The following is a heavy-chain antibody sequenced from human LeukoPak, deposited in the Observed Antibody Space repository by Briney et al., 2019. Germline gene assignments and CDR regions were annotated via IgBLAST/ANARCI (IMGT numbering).Heavy chain of an antibody. J-gene: IGHJ4*02. Sequence: ASVKVSCKASGYTFTSYGISWVRQAPGQGLEWMGWISAYNGNTNYAQKLQGRVTMTTDTSTSTAYMELRSRRSDDTAVYYCARGSPSYYDSSGYYFPYFDYWGQGTLVTVSS. CDR1: GYTFTSYG. CDR2: ISAYNGNT. V-gene: IGHV1-18*01. D-gene: IGHD3-22*01. CDR3: ARGSPSYYDSSGYYFPYFDY.